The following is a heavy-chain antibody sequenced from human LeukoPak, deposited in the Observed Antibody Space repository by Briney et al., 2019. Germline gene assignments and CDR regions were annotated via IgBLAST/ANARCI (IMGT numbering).Heavy chain of an antibody. D-gene: IGHD2-15*01. CDR3: ARAAGDMFFDY. J-gene: IGHJ4*02. CDR1: EFTFSSSG. V-gene: IGHV3-33*01. CDR2: IWYDGSNK. Sequence: GRSLRLSCAASEFTFSSSGMHWVRQAPGKGLEWVALIWYDGSNKYYADSVKGRFTISRDNSKNTLYLQMNSLRAEDTAVYYCARAAGDMFFDYWGQGTLVTVS.